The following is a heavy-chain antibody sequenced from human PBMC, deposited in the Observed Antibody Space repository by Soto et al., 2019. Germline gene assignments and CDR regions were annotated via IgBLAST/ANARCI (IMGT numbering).Heavy chain of an antibody. CDR2: IDPSDSYT. V-gene: IGHV5-10-1*01. J-gene: IGHJ6*02. CDR3: ATDGSWIQQHAHYYGMDV. CDR1: GYSFTSYW. D-gene: IGHD5-18*01. Sequence: GESLKISCKGSGYSFTSYWISWVRQMPGKGLEWMGRIDPSDSYTNYSPSFQGHVTISADKSISTAYLQWSSLKASDTAMYYCATDGSWIQQHAHYYGMDVWGQGTKVTVSS.